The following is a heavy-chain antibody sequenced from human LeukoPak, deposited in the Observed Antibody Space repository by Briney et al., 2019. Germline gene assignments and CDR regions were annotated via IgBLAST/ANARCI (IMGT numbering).Heavy chain of an antibody. Sequence: ASVNVSCKASGYTFTGYYMHWVRQAPGQRPEWMGGINAGNGNTKYSEKFQGRVTITRDTSASTVYMELNSLRSEDTAVYYCARRLRLSKSSLRDYYGMDVWGQGTTVIVSS. CDR1: GYTFTGYY. CDR2: INAGNGNT. J-gene: IGHJ6*02. CDR3: ARRLRLSKSSLRDYYGMDV. D-gene: IGHD5-24*01. V-gene: IGHV1-3*01.